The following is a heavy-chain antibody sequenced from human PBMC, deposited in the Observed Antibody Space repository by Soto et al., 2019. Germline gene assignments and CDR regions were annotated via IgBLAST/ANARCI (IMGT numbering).Heavy chain of an antibody. Sequence: ASVKVSCKASGYTFTSYGISWVRQAPGQGLEWMGWISAYNGNTNYAQKPQGRVTMTTDTSTSTAYMELRSLRSDDTAVYYCARRPALGYCSGGSCYTVVLFDYWGQGTLVTVSS. D-gene: IGHD2-15*01. J-gene: IGHJ4*02. CDR2: ISAYNGNT. CDR1: GYTFTSYG. CDR3: ARRPALGYCSGGSCYTVVLFDY. V-gene: IGHV1-18*01.